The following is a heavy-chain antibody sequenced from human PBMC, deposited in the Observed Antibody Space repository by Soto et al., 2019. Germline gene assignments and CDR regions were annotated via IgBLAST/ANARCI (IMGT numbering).Heavy chain of an antibody. Sequence: SETLSLTCAVSGGSISSGGYSWSWIRQPPGKGLEWIGYIYHSGSTYYNPSLKSRVTISVDRSKNQFSLKLSSVTAADTAAYYCARGYYGSLGYFDYWGQGTLVTV. V-gene: IGHV4-30-2*01. CDR3: ARGYYGSLGYFDY. CDR2: IYHSGST. D-gene: IGHD3-10*01. J-gene: IGHJ4*02. CDR1: GGSISSGGYS.